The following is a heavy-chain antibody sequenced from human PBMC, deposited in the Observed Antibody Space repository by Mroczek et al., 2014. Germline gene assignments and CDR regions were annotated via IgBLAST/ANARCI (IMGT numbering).Heavy chain of an antibody. CDR1: GGSFSGYY. D-gene: IGHD2-15*01. V-gene: IGHV4-34*01. CDR3: ASIRARFPATPNY. Sequence: QVQLQQWGAGLLKPSETLSLTCAVYGGSFSGYYWSWIRQPPGKGLEWIGEINHSGSTNYNPSLKSRVTISVDTSKNQFSLKLSSVTAADTAVYYCASIRARFPATPNYWGQGTLVTVSS. J-gene: IGHJ4*02. CDR2: INHSGST.